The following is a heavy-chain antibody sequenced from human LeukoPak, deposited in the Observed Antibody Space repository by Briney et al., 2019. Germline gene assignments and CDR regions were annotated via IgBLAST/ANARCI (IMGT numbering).Heavy chain of an antibody. D-gene: IGHD1-26*01. CDR3: ARDANRVGATGASDI. Sequence: GGSLRLSCAASGFTFSDYYMNWIRQAPGKGLEWVSYISRTSSDTKYADSVKGRFTISRDNAEKSLYLQMNSLRVEDTAVYYCARDANRVGATGASDIWGQGTMVTVSS. CDR2: ISRTSSDT. J-gene: IGHJ3*02. V-gene: IGHV3-11*06. CDR1: GFTFSDYY.